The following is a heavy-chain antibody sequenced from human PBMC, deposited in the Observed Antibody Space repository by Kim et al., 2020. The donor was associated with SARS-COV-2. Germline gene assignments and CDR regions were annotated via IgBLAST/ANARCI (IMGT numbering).Heavy chain of an antibody. Sequence: SQTLSLTCAISGDSVSSNSAAWNWIRQSPSRGLEWLGRTYYRSKWYNDYAVSVKSRITINPDTSKNQFSLQLNSVTPEDTAVYYCARDGGGGRDCSSTSCYYYGMDVWGQGTTVTVSS. J-gene: IGHJ6*02. CDR1: GDSVSSNSAA. D-gene: IGHD2-2*01. V-gene: IGHV6-1*01. CDR2: TYYRSKWYN. CDR3: ARDGGGGRDCSSTSCYYYGMDV.